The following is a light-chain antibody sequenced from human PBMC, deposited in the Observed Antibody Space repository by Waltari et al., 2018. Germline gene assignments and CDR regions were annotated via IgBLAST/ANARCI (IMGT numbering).Light chain of an antibody. V-gene: IGKV4-1*01. CDR1: QSVLYSSNNKNY. CDR3: QQYYSTPPT. Sequence: DIVMTQSPDSLAVSLGAGATINFKSSQSVLYSSNNKNYLAWYQQKPGQPPKLLIYWASTRESGVPDRFSGSGSGTDFTLTISSLQAEDVAVYYCQQYYSTPPTFGQGTKLEIK. J-gene: IGKJ2*01. CDR2: WAS.